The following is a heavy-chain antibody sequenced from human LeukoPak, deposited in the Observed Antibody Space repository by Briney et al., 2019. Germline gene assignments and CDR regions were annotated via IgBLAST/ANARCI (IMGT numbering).Heavy chain of an antibody. V-gene: IGHV3-30*02. D-gene: IGHD3-10*01. CDR2: IRYDGSNK. J-gene: IGHJ5*02. CDR3: AKERGYYGSGSYWDNNWFDP. Sequence: GGSLRLSCAASGFTFSSYGMHWVRQAPGKGLEWVAFIRYDGSNKYYADSVKGRFTISRDNSKNTLYLQMNSLRAEDTAVYYCAKERGYYGSGSYWDNNWFDPWGQGTLVTVSS. CDR1: GFTFSSYG.